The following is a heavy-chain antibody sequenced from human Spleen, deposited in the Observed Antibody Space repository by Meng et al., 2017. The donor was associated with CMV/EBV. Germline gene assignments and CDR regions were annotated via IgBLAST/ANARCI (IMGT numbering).Heavy chain of an antibody. D-gene: IGHD2-2*01. CDR3: ARVVPAGPMSRLVVPASDI. CDR2: IYYSGST. Sequence: SETLSLTCTVSGGSISSSSYYWGWIRQPPGKGLEWIGSIYYSGSTYYNPSLKSRGTISVDTSKNQFSLKLSSVTAADTAVYYCARVVPAGPMSRLVVPASDIWGQGTMVTVSS. V-gene: IGHV4-39*07. J-gene: IGHJ3*02. CDR1: GGSISSSSYY.